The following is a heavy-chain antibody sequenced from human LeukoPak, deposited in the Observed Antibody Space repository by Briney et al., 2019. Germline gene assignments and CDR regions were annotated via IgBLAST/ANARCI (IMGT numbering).Heavy chain of an antibody. V-gene: IGHV4-61*02. CDR3: ARNRYGDYADY. Sequence: PSETLSLTCTVSGGSISSGSYYWRWLRQPAGKGLEWIGRIYTSGSTNYNPSLKSRVTISVDTSKNQFSLKLSSVTAADTAVYYCARNRYGDYADYWGQGTLVTVSS. J-gene: IGHJ4*02. CDR2: IYTSGST. CDR1: GGSISSGSYY. D-gene: IGHD4-17*01.